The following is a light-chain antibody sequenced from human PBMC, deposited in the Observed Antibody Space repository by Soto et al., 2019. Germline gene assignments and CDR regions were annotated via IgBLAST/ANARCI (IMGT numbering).Light chain of an antibody. V-gene: IGKV3-11*01. J-gene: IGKJ4*01. Sequence: EVVLTQSPATLSLSPGEGATLSCRASQSIGNYLAWYQQKPGQAPRLLIYATSNRATGIPARFSGSGSGTDFTLTISSLEPEDFATYYCQQANSFLALTFGGGTKVEIK. CDR3: QQANSFLALT. CDR2: ATS. CDR1: QSIGNY.